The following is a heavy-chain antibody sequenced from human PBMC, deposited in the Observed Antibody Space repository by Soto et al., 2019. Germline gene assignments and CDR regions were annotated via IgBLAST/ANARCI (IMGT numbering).Heavy chain of an antibody. D-gene: IGHD6-13*01. J-gene: IGHJ4*02. CDR1: GGSISSYY. Sequence: QVQLQESGPGLVKPSETLSLTCTVSGGSISSYYWSWIRQPPGKGLEWIGYIYSSGGTNYNPSLNSRDSISLDTSKNHCSLERSAVAVADRAVYYCAWYRDVDQGKHFDYWGQGTLVTVS. V-gene: IGHV4-59*01. CDR3: AWYRDVDQGKHFDY. CDR2: IYSSGGT.